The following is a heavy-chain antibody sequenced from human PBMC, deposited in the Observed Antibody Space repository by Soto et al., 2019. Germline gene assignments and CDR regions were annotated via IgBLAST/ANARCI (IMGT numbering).Heavy chain of an antibody. V-gene: IGHV4-30-2*01. Sequence: QLQLQESGSGLVKPSQTLSLTCAVSGGSISSGGYSWSWIRQPPGKGLEWIGYISHSGSTYYNPSRTSRVPLAVDRSTNQLSLKLSSVSAADTAVYYCARGGLLPDYWGQGTLVTVSS. J-gene: IGHJ4*02. CDR1: GGSISSGGYS. CDR3: ARGGLLPDY. D-gene: IGHD6-19*01. CDR2: ISHSGST.